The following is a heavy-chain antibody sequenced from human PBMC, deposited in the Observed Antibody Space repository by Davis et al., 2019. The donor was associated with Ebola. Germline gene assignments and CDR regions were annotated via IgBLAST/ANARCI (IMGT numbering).Heavy chain of an antibody. CDR3: ASWYSSSWYYFDY. V-gene: IGHV4-30-2*01. Sequence: SETLSLTCTVSGGSISTSSYYWGWIRQPPGKGLEWIGYIYHSGSTYYNPSLKSRVTISVDRSKNQFSLKLSSVTAADTAVYYCASWYSSSWYYFDYWGQGTLVTVSS. J-gene: IGHJ4*02. D-gene: IGHD6-13*01. CDR1: GGSISTSSYY. CDR2: IYHSGST.